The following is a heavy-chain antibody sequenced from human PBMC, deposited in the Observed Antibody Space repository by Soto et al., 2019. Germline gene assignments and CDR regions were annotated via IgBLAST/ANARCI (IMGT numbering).Heavy chain of an antibody. J-gene: IGHJ3*02. CDR1: GFTFTDYY. V-gene: IGHV3-11*01. CDR3: ARDRTLYRSSWYRDAFDI. D-gene: IGHD6-13*01. Sequence: LRLSCAASGFTFTDYYMRWIRQAPGKGLEWVSYISSSGSTIYYADSVKGRFTISRDNAKNSLYLQMNSLRAEDTAVYYCARDRTLYRSSWYRDAFDIWGRGTMV. CDR2: ISSSGSTI.